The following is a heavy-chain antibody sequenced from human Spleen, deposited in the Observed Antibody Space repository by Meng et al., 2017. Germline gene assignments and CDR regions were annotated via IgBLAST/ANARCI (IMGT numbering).Heavy chain of an antibody. Sequence: VQLPQWGAGLLKPSEPLSLTCAVYGGSISSIDWWSWVRQPPGKGLEWIGEIYHGGDTNYNPSLKSRVTIAIDRSKNQFSLKLSSVTAADTAVYYCASWIYSCGWQWGQGTLVTVSS. CDR3: ASWIYSCGWQ. V-gene: IGHV4/OR15-8*02. CDR2: IYHGGDT. D-gene: IGHD6-19*01. CDR1: GGSISSIDW. J-gene: IGHJ4*02.